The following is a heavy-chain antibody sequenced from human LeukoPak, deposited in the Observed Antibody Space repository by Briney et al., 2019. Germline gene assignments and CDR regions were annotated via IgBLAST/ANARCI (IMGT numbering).Heavy chain of an antibody. Sequence: GGSLRLSCAASGFSFIDAWLHWVRQAPGKGLEWVGRVKGKPDGGTIDYAAPVKGRFTISRDDSKNTLYLQMNSPETKDTAVYYCTTAWMDVWGQGTTVTVSS. CDR1: GFSFIDAW. V-gene: IGHV3-15*07. CDR2: VKGKPDGGTI. CDR3: TTAWMDV. J-gene: IGHJ6*02.